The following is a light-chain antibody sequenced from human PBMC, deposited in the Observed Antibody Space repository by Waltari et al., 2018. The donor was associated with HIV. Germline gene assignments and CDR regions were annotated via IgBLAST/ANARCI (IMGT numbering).Light chain of an antibody. CDR1: GSNIGTYS. V-gene: IGLV1-47*01. CDR2: MNE. J-gene: IGLJ2*01. CDR3: AVWDDSLGGAV. Sequence: QSVVTHPPSASGPPGHRVTISCPGRGSNIGTYSVNWYQHFPGTAPKLLIYMNEQRPSGVPGRFSGSQSGTSASLAISGLQYDDEADYYCAVWDDSLGGAVFGGGTKLTVL.